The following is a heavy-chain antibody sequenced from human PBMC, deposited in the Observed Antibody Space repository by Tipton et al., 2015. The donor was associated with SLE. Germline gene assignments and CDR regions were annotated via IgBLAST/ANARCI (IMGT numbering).Heavy chain of an antibody. CDR3: AKGMGSSSWYGEYYFDY. CDR2: IIGSGGST. Sequence: SLRLSCAASEFTFSSYAMSWVRQAPGKGLEWVSTIIGSGGSTYYADSVKGRFTISRDNSKNTLYLQMNSLRAEDTAVYYCAKGMGSSSWYGEYYFDYWGQGTLVTVSS. V-gene: IGHV3-23*01. J-gene: IGHJ4*02. D-gene: IGHD6-13*01. CDR1: EFTFSSYA.